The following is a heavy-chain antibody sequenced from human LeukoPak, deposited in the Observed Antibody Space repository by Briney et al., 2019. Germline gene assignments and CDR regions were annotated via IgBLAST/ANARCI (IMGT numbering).Heavy chain of an antibody. CDR3: ARDAGGRTQREGWFDP. J-gene: IGHJ5*02. Sequence: GGSLRLSCAASGFTFSSYSMNWVRQAPGKGLEWVSSISSGDMWIYYADSLKGRFTISRDNAKNSLYLQMKSLRVEDTAVYYCARDAGGRTQREGWFDPWGQGTLVTVSS. CDR2: ISSGDMWI. CDR1: GFTFSSYS. D-gene: IGHD1-26*01. V-gene: IGHV3-21*01.